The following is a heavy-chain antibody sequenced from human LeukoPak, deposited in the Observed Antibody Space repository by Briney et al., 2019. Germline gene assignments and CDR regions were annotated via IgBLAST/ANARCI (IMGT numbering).Heavy chain of an antibody. Sequence: GGSLRLSCAASGFAFSSLYMHWVRQAPGKGLVWVSRINIDGSSTTYADPVKGRFTISRDNTKNTLYPQMNSLRAEDTAVYYCARAITLSRSPAYWGQGILVRVSS. D-gene: IGHD1-14*01. CDR3: ARAITLSRSPAY. CDR1: GFAFSSLY. V-gene: IGHV3-74*01. J-gene: IGHJ4*02. CDR2: INIDGSST.